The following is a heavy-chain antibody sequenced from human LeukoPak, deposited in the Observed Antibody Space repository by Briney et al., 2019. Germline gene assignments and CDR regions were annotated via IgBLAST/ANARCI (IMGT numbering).Heavy chain of an antibody. V-gene: IGHV7-4-1*02. CDR3: ARVEYSSGWYRNPFDI. D-gene: IGHD6-19*01. J-gene: IGHJ3*02. Sequence: ASVKVSCKASGYTFTSYAMNWVRQAPGQGLEWMGWINTNTGNPTYAQGFTGRFVFSLDTSVSTAYLQISSLKAEDTAVYYCARVEYSSGWYRNPFDIWGQGTMVTVSS. CDR2: INTNTGNP. CDR1: GYTFTSYA.